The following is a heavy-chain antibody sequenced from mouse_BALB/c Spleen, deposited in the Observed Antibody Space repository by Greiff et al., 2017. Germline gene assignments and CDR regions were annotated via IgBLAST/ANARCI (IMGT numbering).Heavy chain of an antibody. CDR2: IYPGSGST. D-gene: IGHD2-4*01. CDR3: TRSSLGLGGENAMDY. V-gene: IGHV1S22*01. J-gene: IGHJ4*01. CDR1: GYTFTSYW. Sequence: LQQPGSELVRPGASVKLSCKASGYTFTSYWMHWVKQRPGQGLEWIGNIYPGSGSTNYDEKFKSKATLTVDTSSSTAYMQLSSLTSEDSAVYYCTRSSLGLGGENAMDYWGQGTSVTVSS.